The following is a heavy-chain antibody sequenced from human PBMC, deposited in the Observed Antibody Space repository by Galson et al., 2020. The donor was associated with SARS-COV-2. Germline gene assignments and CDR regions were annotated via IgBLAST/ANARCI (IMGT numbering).Heavy chain of an antibody. J-gene: IGHJ4*02. CDR3: AKSLAATPFDF. D-gene: IGHD2-15*01. V-gene: IGHV3-23*01. CDR2: ISGSGGST. Sequence: GEFLKTSCAASGFTFSNYAMSWVRPAPGKGLEWVSGISGSGGSTYYADSVKGRFTISRDNSKNTLYLQMNSLRADDTAVYYCAKSLAATPFDFWGQGTLVTVSS. CDR1: GFTFSNYA.